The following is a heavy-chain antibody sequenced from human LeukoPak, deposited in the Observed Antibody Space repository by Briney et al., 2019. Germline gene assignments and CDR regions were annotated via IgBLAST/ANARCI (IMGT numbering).Heavy chain of an antibody. CDR1: GFTFSNAW. CDR3: TKYDTSVNFDY. D-gene: IGHD3-22*01. J-gene: IGHJ4*02. CDR2: IKSRTDGGTT. V-gene: IGHV3-15*01. Sequence: GGSLRLSCAASGFTFSNAWMSWVRQAPGKGLEWVGRIKSRTDGGTTDYAAPVKGRFIISRDDSKHTLYLQMNSLKTDDTAVYYCTKYDTSVNFDYWGQGTLVTVSS.